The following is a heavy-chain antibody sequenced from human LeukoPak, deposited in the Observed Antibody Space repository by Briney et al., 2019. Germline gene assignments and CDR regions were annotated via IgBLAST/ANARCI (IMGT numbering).Heavy chain of an antibody. D-gene: IGHD3-16*01. CDR1: GSTFSGCG. J-gene: IGHJ6*02. Sequence: GGSLRLSCAASGSTFSGCGMHWVRQAPGKGLEWVAVISFDGSNKYYADSVKGRFTISRDNSKNTLYLQMSNLRAEDTAVYFCARGGGLDVWGQGATVTVSS. V-gene: IGHV3-30*03. CDR2: ISFDGSNK. CDR3: ARGGGLDV.